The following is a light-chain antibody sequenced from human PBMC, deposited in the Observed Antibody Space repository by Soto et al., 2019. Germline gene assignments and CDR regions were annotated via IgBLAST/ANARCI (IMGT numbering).Light chain of an antibody. CDR2: AAS. CDR1: QSISSY. J-gene: IGKJ1*01. Sequence: DIQMTQSPSSLSASVGDIVTITCRASQSISSYLNWYQQKPGKAPKLQIHAASRLQSWVPSRFSGSRSGTDFTLTISSLQPEDFATFYCQQRFSIPLAFGQGTKLEL. V-gene: IGKV1-39*01. CDR3: QQRFSIPLA.